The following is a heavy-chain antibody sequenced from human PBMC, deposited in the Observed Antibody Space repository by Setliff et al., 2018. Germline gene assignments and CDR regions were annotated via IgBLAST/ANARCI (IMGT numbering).Heavy chain of an antibody. J-gene: IGHJ4*02. CDR2: IYTSGST. V-gene: IGHV4-61*02. CDR1: GGSISSSSYY. Sequence: SETLSLTCTVSGGSISSSSYYWSWIRQPAGKGLEWIGRIYTSGSTNYNPSLKSRVTMSVDTSKNQFSLKLSSVTAADTAVYYCARGIITMVRGVITFSYYFDYWGQGTLGTVSS. D-gene: IGHD3-10*01. CDR3: ARGIITMVRGVITFSYYFDY.